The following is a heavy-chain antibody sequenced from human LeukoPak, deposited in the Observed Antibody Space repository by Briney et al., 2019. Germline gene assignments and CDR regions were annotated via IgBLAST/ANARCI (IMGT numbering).Heavy chain of an antibody. CDR2: IIPIFGIA. CDR1: GGTFSSYA. CDR3: ARVYYDSSGYGEFSYYGMDV. J-gene: IGHJ6*02. V-gene: IGHV1-69*04. Sequence: GSSVKVSCKASGGTFSSYAISWMRQAPGQGLEWMGRIIPIFGIANYAQKFQGRVTITADKSTSTAYMELSSLRSEDTAVYYCARVYYDSSGYGEFSYYGMDVWGQGTTVTVSS. D-gene: IGHD3-22*01.